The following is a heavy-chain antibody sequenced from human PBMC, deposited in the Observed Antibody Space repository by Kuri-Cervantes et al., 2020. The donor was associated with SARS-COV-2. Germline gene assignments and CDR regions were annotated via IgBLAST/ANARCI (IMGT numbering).Heavy chain of an antibody. D-gene: IGHD1-26*01. CDR1: GYTFTSYG. J-gene: IGHJ5*02. CDR2: ISAYNGDT. V-gene: IGHV1-18*01. CDR3: ARVPRPDWETPMFDP. Sequence: ASVKVSCKASGYTFTSYGISWVRQAPGQGLEWMGWISAYNGDTDYAQNLQGRVTMTTDTSTNTAYLELRSLRSDDTAVYYCARVPRPDWETPMFDPWGQGTLVTVSS.